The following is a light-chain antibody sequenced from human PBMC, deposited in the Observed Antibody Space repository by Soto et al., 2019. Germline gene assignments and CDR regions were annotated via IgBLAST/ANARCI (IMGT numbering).Light chain of an antibody. J-gene: IGKJ1*01. V-gene: IGKV2-28*01. Sequence: DIVLTHSPLSLPFTPGEPASISCRSSQSLLHTNGHKYLDWYLHKPGQSPQLLVWLGSNRAAGVLDRFSGSGSGTHFTLSISRVEAADVGVYYCMQGLRTPCTFGQGTTVDIK. CDR3: MQGLRTPCT. CDR1: QSLLHTNGHKY. CDR2: LGS.